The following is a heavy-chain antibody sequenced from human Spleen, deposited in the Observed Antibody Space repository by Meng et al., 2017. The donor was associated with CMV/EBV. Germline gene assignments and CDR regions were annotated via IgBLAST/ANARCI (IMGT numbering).Heavy chain of an antibody. D-gene: IGHD6-13*01. CDR3: ARGTTMYSSSHYYFES. Sequence: GESLNISWVASGFTVSNNYLSWVRQAPGKGLEWVSIIQNDGTTYYTDSVKGRFTISRDNSENTVYLHMNSLRAEDTAVYYCARGTTMYSSSHYYFESWGQGTLVTVSS. J-gene: IGHJ4*02. CDR2: IQNDGTT. V-gene: IGHV3-53*01. CDR1: GFTVSNNY.